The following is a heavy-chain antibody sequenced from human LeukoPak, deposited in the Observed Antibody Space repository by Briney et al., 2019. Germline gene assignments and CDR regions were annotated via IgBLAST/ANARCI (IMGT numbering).Heavy chain of an antibody. CDR2: TNPSGGST. Sequence: PGASVKVSCKASGYTFTAYSIHWVRQAPGQGLEWMGITNPSGGSTSYAQKFRGRVTMTRDTSTSTVYMELSSLRSEDTAVYYCARDPGRDGYPGVFDYWGQGTLVTVSS. CDR3: ARDPGRDGYPGVFDY. J-gene: IGHJ4*02. CDR1: GYTFTAYS. D-gene: IGHD5-24*01. V-gene: IGHV1-46*01.